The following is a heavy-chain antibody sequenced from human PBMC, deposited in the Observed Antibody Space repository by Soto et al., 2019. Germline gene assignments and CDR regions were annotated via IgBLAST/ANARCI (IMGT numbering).Heavy chain of an antibody. CDR3: ARVFHYYDSSGYSDAFDI. J-gene: IGHJ3*02. CDR1: GFTVSSNY. V-gene: IGHV3-53*01. D-gene: IGHD3-22*01. Sequence: SGGSLRLSCAASGFTVSSNYMSWVRQAPGKGLEWVSVIYSGGSTYYADSVKGRFTISGDNSKNTLYLQMNSLRAEDTAVYYCARVFHYYDSSGYSDAFDIWGQGTMVTVSS. CDR2: IYSGGST.